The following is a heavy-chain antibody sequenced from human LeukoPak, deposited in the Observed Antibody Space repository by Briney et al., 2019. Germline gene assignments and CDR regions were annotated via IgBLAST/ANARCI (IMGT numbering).Heavy chain of an antibody. J-gene: IGHJ3*01. CDR1: GFTFGDYA. CDR2: IFNNGGTT. V-gene: IGHV3-23*01. CDR3: AKKRPGLYVFDV. Sequence: GGSLRLSCAASGFTFGDYAMTWVRQPPQKGLEWVSLIFNNGGTTFYANSVKGRFTIYRDNSKNTLFLQMNSLRAEDTAVYYCAKKRPGLYVFDVWGQGTRVTVSS.